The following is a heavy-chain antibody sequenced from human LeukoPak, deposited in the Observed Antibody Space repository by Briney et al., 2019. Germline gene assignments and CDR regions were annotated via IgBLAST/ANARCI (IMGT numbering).Heavy chain of an antibody. J-gene: IGHJ5*02. D-gene: IGHD6-13*01. CDR1: GYSFATYW. Sequence: GESLKISCQGSGYSFATYWIGWVRQMPGKGLEWMGIIYAGDSDTRYSPSFQGQVTISADKSISTAYLQWSSLKASDTAMYYCASAAHGSTWFDPWGQGTLVTVSS. V-gene: IGHV5-51*01. CDR3: ASAAHGSTWFDP. CDR2: IYAGDSDT.